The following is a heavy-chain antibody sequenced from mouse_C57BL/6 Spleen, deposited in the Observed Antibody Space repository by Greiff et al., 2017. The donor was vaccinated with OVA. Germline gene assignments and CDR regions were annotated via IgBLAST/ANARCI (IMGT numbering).Heavy chain of an antibody. J-gene: IGHJ2*01. CDR1: GYTFTSYW. V-gene: IGHV1-53*01. CDR3: ARGGYGSTLDY. D-gene: IGHD1-1*01. CDR2: INPSHGGT. Sequence: QVQLQQPGTELVKPGASVKLSFKASGYTFTSYWMHWVKQRPGHGLEWIGNINPSHGGTNYNEKVRSQATLPVDNSPSTAYTQRSSLTSEDSAVYYCARGGYGSTLDYWGQGTTLTVSS.